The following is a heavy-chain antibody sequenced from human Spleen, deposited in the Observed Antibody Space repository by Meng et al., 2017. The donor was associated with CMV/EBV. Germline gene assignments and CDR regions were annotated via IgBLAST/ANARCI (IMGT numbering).Heavy chain of an antibody. D-gene: IGHD6-13*01. CDR3: ARDYPPFYSSTWYPL. J-gene: IGHJ6*02. CDR2: INSGGST. Sequence: SETLSLTCTVSGGSVSSSNYIWGWIRQPPGKGLEWIGNINSGGSTSYSPSLKNRVTISLDMSKNQFSLKLSSVTAADTAVYYCARDYPPFYSSTWYPLWGQGTTVTVSS. V-gene: IGHV4-39*07. CDR1: GGSVSSSNYI.